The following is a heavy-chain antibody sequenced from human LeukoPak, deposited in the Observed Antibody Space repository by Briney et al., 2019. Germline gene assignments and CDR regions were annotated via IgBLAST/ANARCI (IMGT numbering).Heavy chain of an antibody. CDR2: INWNSDSI. CDR1: GFTFDDYA. J-gene: IGHJ4*02. V-gene: IGHV3-9*01. D-gene: IGHD5-12*01. CDR3: AINGGGDSGYGNFDY. Sequence: PGGSLRLSCAVSGFTFDDYAMHWVRQVPGKGLVWVSGINWNSDSIGYADSVKGRFTTSRDNAKNSLYLQMNSLRAEDTAFYYCAINGGGDSGYGNFDYWGQGTLVTVSS.